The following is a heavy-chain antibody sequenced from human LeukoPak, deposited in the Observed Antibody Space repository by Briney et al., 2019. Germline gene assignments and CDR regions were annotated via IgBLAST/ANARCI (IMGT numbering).Heavy chain of an antibody. Sequence: SETLSLTCTVSGGSISSYYWSWIRQPAGKGLEWIGRIYTSGSTNYNPSLKSRVTMSVDTSKNQFSLKLSSVTAADTAVYYCARDSNVLLWFGELLPLNYYYYYYMDVWGKGTTVTISS. J-gene: IGHJ6*03. D-gene: IGHD3-10*01. CDR1: GGSISSYY. CDR2: IYTSGST. V-gene: IGHV4-4*07. CDR3: ARDSNVLLWFGELLPLNYYYYYYMDV.